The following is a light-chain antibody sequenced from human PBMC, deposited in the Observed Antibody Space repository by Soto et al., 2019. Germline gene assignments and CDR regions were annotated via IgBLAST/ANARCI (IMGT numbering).Light chain of an antibody. J-gene: IGKJ3*01. CDR3: QQYGV. CDR1: QDITKK. V-gene: IGKV1-33*01. Sequence: DIQMTQSPSSLSASVGDRVTITCQVSQDITKKLNWYQQKPGKAPKLLIYDASNLESGVPSRFSGDGSGTVFAFTISSLQPEDFATYYCQQYGVFGPGTKVDIK. CDR2: DAS.